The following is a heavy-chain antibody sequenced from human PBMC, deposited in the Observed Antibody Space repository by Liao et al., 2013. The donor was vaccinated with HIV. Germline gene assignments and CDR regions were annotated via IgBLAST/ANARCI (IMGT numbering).Heavy chain of an antibody. CDR3: ARDRPDRLFDY. V-gene: IGHV4-4*07. J-gene: IGHJ4*02. CDR1: GGSISSYY. Sequence: QVQLQESGPGLVKPSETLSLTCTVSGGSISSYYWNWIRQPAGKGLEWIGRIYTSGSTNYNPSLKSRVTISVDTSKNQFSLKLRYVTAADTAVYYCARDRPDRLFDYWGQGTLVTVSS. CDR2: IYTSGST. D-gene: IGHD1-14*01.